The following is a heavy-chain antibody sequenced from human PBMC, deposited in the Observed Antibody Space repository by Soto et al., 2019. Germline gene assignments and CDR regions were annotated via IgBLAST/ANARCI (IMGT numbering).Heavy chain of an antibody. CDR2: ISGSGGST. CDR1: GFTFSSYA. CDR3: AKGGWSYYYYGMDV. D-gene: IGHD6-19*01. Sequence: PGGSLRLSCAASGFTFSSYAIIWFRHSPGKGLEWVSAISGSGGSTYYADSVKGRFTISRDNSKNTLYLQMNSLRAEDTAVYYCAKGGWSYYYYGMDVWGQGTTVTVSS. J-gene: IGHJ6*02. V-gene: IGHV3-23*01.